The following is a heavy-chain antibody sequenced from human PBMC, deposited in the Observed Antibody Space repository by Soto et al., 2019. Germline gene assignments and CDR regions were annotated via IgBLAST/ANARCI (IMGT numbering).Heavy chain of an antibody. CDR1: GYSFTSYW. Sequence: GESLKISCKGSGYSFTSYWIGWVRQMPGKGLEWMGIIYPGDSDTRYSPSFQGQVTISADKSISTAYVQWSSLKALDTAMYYCARLPYCSGGSCYSGFGMDVWGQGTTVTVSS. V-gene: IGHV5-51*01. CDR3: ARLPYCSGGSCYSGFGMDV. D-gene: IGHD2-15*01. J-gene: IGHJ6*02. CDR2: IYPGDSDT.